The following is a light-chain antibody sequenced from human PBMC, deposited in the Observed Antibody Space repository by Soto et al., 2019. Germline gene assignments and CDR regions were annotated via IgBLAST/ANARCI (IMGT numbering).Light chain of an antibody. CDR2: EGS. V-gene: IGLV2-23*01. J-gene: IGLJ3*02. CDR3: CSSASSDTWV. CDR1: SSDIGSYNF. Sequence: QSVLTQPASVSGSPGQSITISCSGTSSDIGSYNFVSWYQQHPGKAPKLIIYEGSKRPSGVSDRFSGSKSGNTASLTISGLQAEDEGDYYCCSSASSDTWVFGGGTKVTVL.